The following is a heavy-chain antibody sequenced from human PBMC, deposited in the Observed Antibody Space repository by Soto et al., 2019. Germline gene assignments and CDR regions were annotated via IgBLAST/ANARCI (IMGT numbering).Heavy chain of an antibody. Sequence: EVQLVESGGGLVKPGGSLRLSCAASGFTFSNAWMSWVRQAPGKGLEWVGRIKSKTDGGTTDYAAPVKGRFTISRDDSKNTLYLQMNSLKTEDTDVYYCTTFDSSGYYAPPPTDYWGQGTLVTVSS. CDR2: IKSKTDGGTT. CDR1: GFTFSNAW. J-gene: IGHJ4*02. V-gene: IGHV3-15*01. D-gene: IGHD3-22*01. CDR3: TTFDSSGYYAPPPTDY.